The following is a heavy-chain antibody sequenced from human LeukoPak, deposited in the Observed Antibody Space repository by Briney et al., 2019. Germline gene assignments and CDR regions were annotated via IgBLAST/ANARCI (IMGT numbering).Heavy chain of an antibody. J-gene: IGHJ4*02. V-gene: IGHV4-59*10. CDR3: AKVIYYDSSALSGCDY. CDR2: IYTSGST. Sequence: SETLSLTCAVYGGSFSGYYWSWIRQPAGKGLEWIGRIYTSGSTNYNPSLKSRVTMSVDTSKNQFSLKLSSVTAADTAVYYCAKVIYYDSSALSGCDYWGQGTLVTVSS. D-gene: IGHD3-22*01. CDR1: GGSFSGYY.